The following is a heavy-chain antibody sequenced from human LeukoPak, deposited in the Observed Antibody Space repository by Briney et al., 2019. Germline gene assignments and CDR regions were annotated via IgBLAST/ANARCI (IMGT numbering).Heavy chain of an antibody. D-gene: IGHD3-22*01. CDR2: FYDSGNT. CDR3: GRYYDSSGYYAFDY. CDR1: GYSISSGYY. J-gene: IGHJ4*02. V-gene: IGHV4-38-2*02. Sequence: PSETLSLTCTVSGYSISSGYYWGWIRQPPGKGLEWIGSFYDSGNTYYNPSLKSRVTISVDTSKNQFSLQLSSVTAADTAVYYCGRYYDSSGYYAFDYWGQGTLVTVSS.